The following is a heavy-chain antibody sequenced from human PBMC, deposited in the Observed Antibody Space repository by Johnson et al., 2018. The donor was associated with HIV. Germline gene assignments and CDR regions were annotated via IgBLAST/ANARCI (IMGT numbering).Heavy chain of an antibody. CDR1: GFTFRDYH. CDR3: ARDFTAVYCGGDCYAFDI. V-gene: IGHV3-11*04. Sequence: VQLVESGGGLVKPGGSLRVSCAASGFTFRDYHMSWIRQDPGKGVEWLSYISGSGSIIYYADSVKGRVTISRDNAKNSLYLQMNSLRAEDTDVYYCARDFTAVYCGGDCYAFDIWGQGTMVSVSS. CDR2: ISGSGSII. D-gene: IGHD2-21*02. J-gene: IGHJ3*02.